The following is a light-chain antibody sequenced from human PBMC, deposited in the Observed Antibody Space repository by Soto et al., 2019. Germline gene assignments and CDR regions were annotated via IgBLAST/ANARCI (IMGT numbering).Light chain of an antibody. Sequence: QSALTQPASVSGSPGQSITISCTGASSDVGGYNYVSWYQQHPGKAPKLMIYDVSNRPSGVSNRFSGSKSGNTASLTISGLQAEDDADYYCSSYTSISFYVFGTGTKVTVL. V-gene: IGLV2-14*03. J-gene: IGLJ1*01. CDR3: SSYTSISFYV. CDR1: SSDVGGYNY. CDR2: DVS.